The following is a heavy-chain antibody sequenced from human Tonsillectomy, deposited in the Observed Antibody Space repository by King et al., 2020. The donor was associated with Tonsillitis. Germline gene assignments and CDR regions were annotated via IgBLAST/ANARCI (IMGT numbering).Heavy chain of an antibody. CDR2: VRDDGSDK. J-gene: IGHJ4*02. V-gene: IGHV3-30*02. CDR3: AQVRGYKLLSSEFDK. D-gene: IGHD5-24*01. Sequence: QSPGKGLECVAFVRDDGSDKYYADSVKGRFIISRDNSENTLFLQMNSLRAEYTAVYFCAQVRGYKLLSSEFDKWCKGSLVTVSS.